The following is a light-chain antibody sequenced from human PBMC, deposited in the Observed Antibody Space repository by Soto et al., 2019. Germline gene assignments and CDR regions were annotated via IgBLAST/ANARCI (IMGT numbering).Light chain of an antibody. J-gene: IGKJ3*01. CDR1: QSISSY. V-gene: IGKV1-39*01. Sequence: DIQMTQSPSSLSASVGDRVTITCRASQSISSYLNWYQQKPGKAPKLLIYAASSLQSGVPSRFSGSGSGTDFTLPISSLQPEDFATYYCQQSYSTEVTFGPGTKVDIK. CDR2: AAS. CDR3: QQSYSTEVT.